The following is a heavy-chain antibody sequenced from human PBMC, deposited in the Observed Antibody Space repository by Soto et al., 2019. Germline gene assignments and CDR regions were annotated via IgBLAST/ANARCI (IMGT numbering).Heavy chain of an antibody. V-gene: IGHV1-69*13. CDR1: GGTFSSYA. Sequence: VKVSCKASGGTFSSYAISWVRQAPGQGLEWMGGIIPIFGTANYAQKFQGRVTITADESTSTAYMELSSLRSEDTAVYYCARGRGPNYYDSSGYYFRDAFDIWGQGTMVTVSS. D-gene: IGHD3-22*01. CDR2: IIPIFGTA. CDR3: ARGRGPNYYDSSGYYFRDAFDI. J-gene: IGHJ3*02.